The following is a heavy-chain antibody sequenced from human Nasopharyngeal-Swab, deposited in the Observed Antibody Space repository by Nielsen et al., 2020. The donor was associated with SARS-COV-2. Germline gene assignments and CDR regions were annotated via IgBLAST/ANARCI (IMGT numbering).Heavy chain of an antibody. CDR2: IYYSGST. J-gene: IGHJ4*02. D-gene: IGHD2-15*01. CDR3: AREGNCSGGSCYSYFDY. V-gene: IGHV4-30-4*01. Sequence: WIRQPPGKGLEWIGYIYYSGSTYYNPSLKSRVTISVDTSKNQFSLKLSSVTAADTAMYYCAREGNCSGGSCYSYFDYWGQGTLVTVSS.